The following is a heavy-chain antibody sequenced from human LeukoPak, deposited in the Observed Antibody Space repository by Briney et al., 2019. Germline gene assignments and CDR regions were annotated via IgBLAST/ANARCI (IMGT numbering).Heavy chain of an antibody. CDR3: ARDRDGYNLDAFDI. J-gene: IGHJ3*02. CDR1: GGSISVGTYY. CDR2: IYYSGST. D-gene: IGHD5-24*01. Sequence: SETLSLTCTVSGGSISVGTYYWSWIRQPPGKGLEWIGYIYYSGSTYYNPSLKSRVSISVDTSKNQFSLKLSSVTAADTAVFYCARDRDGYNLDAFDIWGQGTMVTVS. V-gene: IGHV4-30-4*08.